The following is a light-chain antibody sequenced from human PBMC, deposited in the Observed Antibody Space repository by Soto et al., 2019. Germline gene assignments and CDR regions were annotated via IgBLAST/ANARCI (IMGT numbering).Light chain of an antibody. J-gene: IGLJ1*01. V-gene: IGLV2-18*02. CDR3: SSYTNSRTYV. Sequence: QSVLTQPPSVSGSPGQSVTISCTGTSSDVGSYNRVSWYQQPPGTAPKLMIYEVSNRPSGVPDRFSGSKSGNTASLTISGLQAEDEADYYCSSYTNSRTYVFGTGTKVTVL. CDR1: SSDVGSYNR. CDR2: EVS.